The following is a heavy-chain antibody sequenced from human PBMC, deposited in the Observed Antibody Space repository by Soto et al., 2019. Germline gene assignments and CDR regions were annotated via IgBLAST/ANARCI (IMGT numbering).Heavy chain of an antibody. CDR1: GFTFGDYA. D-gene: IGHD5-18*01. Sequence: NPGGSLRLSCTASGFTFGDYAMSWFRQAPGKGLEWVGFIRSEAYGGTTEYAASVKGRFTISRDDSKSIAYLQMNSLKTEDTAVYYCSRGASNGYSYGPADYWGQGTLVTVSS. CDR3: SRGASNGYSYGPADY. CDR2: IRSEAYGGTT. J-gene: IGHJ4*02. V-gene: IGHV3-49*05.